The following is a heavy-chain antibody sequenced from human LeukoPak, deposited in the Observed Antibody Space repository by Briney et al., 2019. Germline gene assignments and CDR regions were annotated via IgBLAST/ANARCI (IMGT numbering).Heavy chain of an antibody. CDR1: GGSISSSSYY. V-gene: IGHV4-39*01. Sequence: KPSETLSLTCTVSGGSISSSSYYWGWIRQPPGKGLEWIGSIYYSGSTYYNPSLKSRVTISVDTSKNQFSLKLSSVTAADTAVYYCASHSGYSYGLNWFDHWGQGTLVTVSS. D-gene: IGHD5-18*01. CDR2: IYYSGST. J-gene: IGHJ5*02. CDR3: ASHSGYSYGLNWFDH.